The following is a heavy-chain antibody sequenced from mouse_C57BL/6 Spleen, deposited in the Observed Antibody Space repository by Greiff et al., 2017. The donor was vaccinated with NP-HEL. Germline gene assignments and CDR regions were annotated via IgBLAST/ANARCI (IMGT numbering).Heavy chain of an antibody. Sequence: VQLQQPGAELVMPGASVKLSCKASGYTFTSYWMHWVKQRPGQGLEWIGEIDPSDSYTNYNQKFKGKSTLTVDKSSSTAYMQLSSLTSEDSAVYYCARFYDGYPSYAMDYWGQGTSVTVSS. CDR1: GYTFTSYW. CDR3: ARFYDGYPSYAMDY. J-gene: IGHJ4*01. D-gene: IGHD2-3*01. V-gene: IGHV1-69*01. CDR2: IDPSDSYT.